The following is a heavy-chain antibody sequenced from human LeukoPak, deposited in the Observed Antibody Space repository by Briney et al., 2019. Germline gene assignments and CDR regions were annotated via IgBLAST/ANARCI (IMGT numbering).Heavy chain of an antibody. V-gene: IGHV1-2*02. CDR3: ERGEQWLAYYFDY. CDR2: INPNSGGT. CDR1: GYTFTGYY. Sequence: GASVKVSCKASGYTFTGYYMHWVRQAPGQGLEWMGWINPNSGGTNYAQKFQGRVTMTRDTSNSTAYMELSRLRSDDTAVYYCERGEQWLAYYFDYWRQGTLVTVSS. D-gene: IGHD6-19*01. J-gene: IGHJ4*02.